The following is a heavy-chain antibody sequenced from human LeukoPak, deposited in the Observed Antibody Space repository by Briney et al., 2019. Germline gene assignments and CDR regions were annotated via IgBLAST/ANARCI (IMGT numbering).Heavy chain of an antibody. V-gene: IGHV3-21*01. CDR3: ARAVVWGVYPPFDY. D-gene: IGHD3-16*02. CDR2: ISSSSSYI. Sequence: KPGGSLRLSCAASGFTFSSYSMNWVRQAPGKGLEWVSSISSSSSYIYYADSVKGRFTISRDNAKNSLYLQMNSLRAEDTAVYYGARAVVWGVYPPFDYWGQGTLVTVSS. CDR1: GFTFSSYS. J-gene: IGHJ4*02.